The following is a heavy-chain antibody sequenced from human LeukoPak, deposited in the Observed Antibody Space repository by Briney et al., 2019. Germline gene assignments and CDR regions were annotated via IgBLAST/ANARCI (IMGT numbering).Heavy chain of an antibody. Sequence: SETLSLTCAVSGYSISSGYYWGWIRQPPGKGLEWIGSIYHSGSTYYNPSLKSRVTISVDTSKNQFSLKLSSVTAADTAVYYCARGRELLNRQDAFDIWGHGTMVTVSS. CDR2: IYHSGST. V-gene: IGHV4-38-2*01. D-gene: IGHD1-26*01. CDR1: GYSISSGYY. J-gene: IGHJ3*02. CDR3: ARGRELLNRQDAFDI.